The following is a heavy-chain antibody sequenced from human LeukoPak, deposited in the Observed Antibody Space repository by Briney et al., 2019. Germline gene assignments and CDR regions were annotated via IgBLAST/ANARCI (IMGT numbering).Heavy chain of an antibody. CDR2: IKQDGSEK. J-gene: IGHJ1*01. V-gene: IGHV3-7*03. CDR3: ARHPSGRGYCSSTSCYGGRLWVRYFQH. CDR1: GFTFSSYW. D-gene: IGHD2-2*01. Sequence: GGSLRLSCAASGFTFSSYWVSWVRQAPGKGLEWVANIKQDGSEKYYVDSVKGRFTISRDNAKNSLYLQMNSLRAEDTAVYYCARHPSGRGYCSSTSCYGGRLWVRYFQHWGQGTLVTVSS.